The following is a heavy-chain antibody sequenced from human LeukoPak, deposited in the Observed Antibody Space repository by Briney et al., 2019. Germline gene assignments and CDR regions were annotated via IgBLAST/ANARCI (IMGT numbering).Heavy chain of an antibody. V-gene: IGHV4-34*01. Sequence: SETLSLTCAVSGGSFSGYYWNWISQPPGNGLEWIGEINHSGSTNYNPSLKSRVTISVDTSKNQFSLKLSSVTAADTAVYYCARAAGGYEIDYWGQGILVTVSS. J-gene: IGHJ4*02. CDR2: INHSGST. CDR3: ARAAGGYEIDY. D-gene: IGHD5-12*01. CDR1: GGSFSGYY.